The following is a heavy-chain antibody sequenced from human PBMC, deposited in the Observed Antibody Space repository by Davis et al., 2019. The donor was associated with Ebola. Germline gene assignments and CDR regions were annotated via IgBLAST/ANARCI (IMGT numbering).Heavy chain of an antibody. CDR2: ISYDGSNK. J-gene: IGHJ4*02. Sequence: GESLKISCAASGFTFSSYGMHWVRQAPGKGLEWVAVISYDGSNKYYADSVKGRFTISRDNAKNSLYLQMNSLRDEDTAVYYCARARYYDYIWGSYRPTAYFDYWGQGTLVTVSS. CDR1: GFTFSSYG. V-gene: IGHV3-30*03. D-gene: IGHD3-16*02. CDR3: ARARYYDYIWGSYRPTAYFDY.